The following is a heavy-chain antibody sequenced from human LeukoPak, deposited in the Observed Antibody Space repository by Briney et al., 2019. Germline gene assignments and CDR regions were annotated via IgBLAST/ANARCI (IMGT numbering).Heavy chain of an antibody. V-gene: IGHV4-34*01. J-gene: IGHJ4*02. CDR3: ARRHSSSSGVGDY. CDR1: GGSISSYY. CDR2: INHSGST. D-gene: IGHD6-6*01. Sequence: PSETLSLTCTVSGGSISSYYWSWIRQPPGKGLEWIGEINHSGSTNYNPSLKSRVTISVDTSKNQFSLKLSSVTAADTAVYYCARRHSSSSGVGDYWGQGTLVTVSS.